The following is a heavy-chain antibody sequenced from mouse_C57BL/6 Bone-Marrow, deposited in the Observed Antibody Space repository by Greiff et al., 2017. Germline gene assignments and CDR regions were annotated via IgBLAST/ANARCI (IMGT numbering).Heavy chain of an antibody. CDR3: MRGAY. CDR2: ISSKGSNYAT. CDR1: GFTFNTYA. V-gene: IGHV10-3*01. J-gene: IGHJ3*01. Sequence: DVKLVESGGGLVQPKGSLKLSCAASGFTFNTYAMHWVRQAPGKGLEWVARISSKGSNYATYYAVSVKDRFSISKDDSQSMLYQQMNMLKTEDTAMYYCMRGAYWGQGTLVTVSA.